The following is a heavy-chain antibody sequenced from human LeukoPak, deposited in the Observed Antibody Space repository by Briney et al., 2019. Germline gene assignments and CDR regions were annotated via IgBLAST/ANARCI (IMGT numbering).Heavy chain of an antibody. Sequence: SETLSLTCTVSGGSISGYHWSWIRQPPGKGLEWIGYIYYSGTTNYNPSLKSRVTMSLDTSKNQFSLKLGSVTAADTAVYYCARVYPISADAFDIWGQGTMVTVSS. J-gene: IGHJ3*02. CDR3: ARVYPISADAFDI. D-gene: IGHD3-3*01. V-gene: IGHV4-59*01. CDR1: GGSISGYH. CDR2: IYYSGTT.